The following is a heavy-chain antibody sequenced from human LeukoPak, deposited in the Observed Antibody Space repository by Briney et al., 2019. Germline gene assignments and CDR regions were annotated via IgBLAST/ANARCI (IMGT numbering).Heavy chain of an antibody. D-gene: IGHD6-19*01. CDR2: ISGSGGST. J-gene: IGHJ6*03. CDR1: GFTFSSYA. CDR3: AKATYSSGWPRYYYYYYMDV. V-gene: IGHV3-23*01. Sequence: PGGSLRLSCAASGFTFSSYAMSWVRQAPGKGLEWVSAISGSGGSTYYADSVKGRFTISRDNSKNTLYLQMNSLRAEDTAAYYCAKATYSSGWPRYYYYYYMDVWGKGTTVTVSS.